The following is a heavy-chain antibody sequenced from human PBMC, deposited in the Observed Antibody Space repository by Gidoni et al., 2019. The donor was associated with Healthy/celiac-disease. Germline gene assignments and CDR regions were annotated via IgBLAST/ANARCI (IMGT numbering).Heavy chain of an antibody. D-gene: IGHD5-12*01. J-gene: IGHJ3*02. Sequence: QVQLVQSGAEVKKPGSSVKVSCKASGGTFSSYAISWVRQAPGQGLEWMGRIIPILGIANYAQKFQGRVTITADKSTSTAYMELSSLRSEDTAVYYCARFYDVTLDAFDIWGQGTMVTVSS. V-gene: IGHV1-69*09. CDR1: GGTFSSYA. CDR2: IIPILGIA. CDR3: ARFYDVTLDAFDI.